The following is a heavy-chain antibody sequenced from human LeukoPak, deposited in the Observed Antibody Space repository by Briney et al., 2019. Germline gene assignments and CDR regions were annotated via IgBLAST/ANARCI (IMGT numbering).Heavy chain of an antibody. Sequence: PSETLSLTCTVSVASISTSYLSWIRQPAGGGLEWIGRIYNSGITNYNPSLKSRVTMSVDTSKSQFSLKLSSVTAAGTAVYYCAKEGAAPGPDFDYWGQGILVTVSS. J-gene: IGHJ4*02. V-gene: IGHV4-4*07. D-gene: IGHD6-13*01. CDR3: AKEGAAPGPDFDY. CDR2: IYNSGIT. CDR1: VASISTSY.